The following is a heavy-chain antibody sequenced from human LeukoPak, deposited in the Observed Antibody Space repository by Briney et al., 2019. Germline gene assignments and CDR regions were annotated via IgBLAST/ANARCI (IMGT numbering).Heavy chain of an antibody. V-gene: IGHV4-59*05. CDR2: IFYSGSP. CDR1: GGTISSYY. Sequence: SSETLSLTCTVPGGTISSYYWSWIRQPPGKGLEWIGSIFYSGSPYYNPSLKSRVTISVDTSKNQFSLRLSSVTAADTAVYYCAIVLDCSGGSCYPMDCWGQGTLVTVSS. D-gene: IGHD2-15*01. CDR3: AIVLDCSGGSCYPMDC. J-gene: IGHJ4*02.